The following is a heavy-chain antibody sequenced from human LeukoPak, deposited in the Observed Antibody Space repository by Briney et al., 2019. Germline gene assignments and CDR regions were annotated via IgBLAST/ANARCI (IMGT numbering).Heavy chain of an antibody. V-gene: IGHV3-30-3*01. CDR1: GFSFGIYA. J-gene: IGHJ4*02. CDR3: ARDRSLQWEQRSSYFDY. Sequence: GRSLSLSCAASGFSFGIYAMQWVRRAPGRGVEWVVVTSYDGSNKYYAAAVKGRFTLSTDNPKNTLYLQMHRLRAEDTAVSYCARDRSLQWEQRSSYFDYWGQGTLVTVSS. CDR2: TSYDGSNK. D-gene: IGHD1-26*01.